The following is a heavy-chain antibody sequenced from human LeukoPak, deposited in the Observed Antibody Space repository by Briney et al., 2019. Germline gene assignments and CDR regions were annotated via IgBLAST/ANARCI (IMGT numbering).Heavy chain of an antibody. CDR2: ISSTSTYI. CDR3: ARDWSSPWYYFDY. Sequence: PGGSLRLSCAASGLTFSSYSMNWVRQAPGKGLEWGSSISSTSTYIYYADSVKGRFTISRDNAKNSLYLQMNSLRAEDTAVYYCARDWSSPWYYFDYWGQGTLVTVS. V-gene: IGHV3-21*01. CDR1: GLTFSSYS. J-gene: IGHJ4*02.